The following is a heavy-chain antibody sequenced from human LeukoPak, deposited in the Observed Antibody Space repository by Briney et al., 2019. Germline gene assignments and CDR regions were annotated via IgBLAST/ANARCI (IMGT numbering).Heavy chain of an antibody. J-gene: IGHJ4*02. V-gene: IGHV3-21*01. Sequence: GGSLRLSCAASGFTFSSYTMNWVRQAPGKGLEWVSSISSSNTYIYYADSVKGRFTISRDNAKNSLYLQMNSLRAEDTAVYYCARQYRDIVVVPAASDYYFDYWGQGTLVTVSS. CDR2: ISSSNTYI. D-gene: IGHD2-2*01. CDR1: GFTFSSYT. CDR3: ARQYRDIVVVPAASDYYFDY.